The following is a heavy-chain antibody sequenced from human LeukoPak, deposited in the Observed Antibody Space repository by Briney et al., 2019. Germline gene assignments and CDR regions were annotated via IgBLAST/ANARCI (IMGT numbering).Heavy chain of an antibody. V-gene: IGHV4-59*01. D-gene: IGHD2-15*01. Sequence: KPSETLSLTCTVSGGSISNYYWTWIRQPPGKGLEWIGYIYYSGSTNYNPSLKSRVTISVDTSKNQFSLKLSSVTAADTAVYYCAREPYCSGGSCYSVHGAFDIWGQGTMVTVSS. CDR3: AREPYCSGGSCYSVHGAFDI. CDR1: GGSISNYY. CDR2: IYYSGST. J-gene: IGHJ3*02.